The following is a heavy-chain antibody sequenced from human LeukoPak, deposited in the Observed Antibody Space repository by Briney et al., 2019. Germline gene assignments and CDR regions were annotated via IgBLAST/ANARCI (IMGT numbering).Heavy chain of an antibody. CDR1: GYTFTGYY. CDR3: ARQADNNWFDS. Sequence: GASVRVSCKASGYTFTGYYIHWVRQGPGQGLEWMGWINPNSGVTKYAQKFQGRVTMTRDTSISTAYLELNRLSSDDSAVFYCARQADNNWFDSWCQGTLVTVSS. CDR2: INPNSGVT. V-gene: IGHV1-2*02. J-gene: IGHJ5*01. D-gene: IGHD2-15*01.